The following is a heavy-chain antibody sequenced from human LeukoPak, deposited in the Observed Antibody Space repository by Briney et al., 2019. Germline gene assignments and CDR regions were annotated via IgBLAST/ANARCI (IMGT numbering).Heavy chain of an antibody. CDR2: INSDGRST. D-gene: IGHD3-3*01. V-gene: IGHV3-74*01. J-gene: IGHJ4*02. CDR1: GFTFSTSW. Sequence: GGSLRLSCAASGFTFSTSWMHWVGQVPGKGLVWVSRINSDGRSTDYADSVKGRFTISRDNTKNTLYLQMNSLRVGDTAMYYCAHTVWSGNYFDYWGQGTLVTVSS. CDR3: AHTVWSGNYFDY.